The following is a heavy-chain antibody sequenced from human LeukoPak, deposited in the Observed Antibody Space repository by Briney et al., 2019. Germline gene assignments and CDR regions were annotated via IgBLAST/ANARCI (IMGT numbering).Heavy chain of an antibody. J-gene: IGHJ4*02. V-gene: IGHV3-74*01. D-gene: IGHD6-25*01. CDR1: GFTFNKYW. Sequence: GGSLRLSCAASGFTFNKYWMQWVRQAPGKGLEWVSRIKSDGTGTNYADSVKGRFTISRDNAKNSLYLQMNSLRAEDTAVYYCARSRGSPDHDYWGQGTLVTVSS. CDR2: IKSDGTGT. CDR3: ARSRGSPDHDY.